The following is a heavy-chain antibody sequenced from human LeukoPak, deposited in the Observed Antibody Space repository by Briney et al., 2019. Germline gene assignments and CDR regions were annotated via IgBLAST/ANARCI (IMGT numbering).Heavy chain of an antibody. CDR3: AKSRGGGRTRTPFDY. V-gene: IGHV3-9*01. D-gene: IGHD2-15*01. CDR1: GFTFDDYA. J-gene: IGHJ4*02. Sequence: PGGSLRLSCAASGFTFDDYAMHWVRQAPGKGLEWVSGISWNSGSIGYADSVKGRFTISRDNAMNSLYLQMNSLRAEDTALYYCAKSRGGGRTRTPFDYWGQGTLVTVSS. CDR2: ISWNSGSI.